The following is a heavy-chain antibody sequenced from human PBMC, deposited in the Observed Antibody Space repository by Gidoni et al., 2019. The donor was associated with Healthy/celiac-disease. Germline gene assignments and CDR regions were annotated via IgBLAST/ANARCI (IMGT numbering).Heavy chain of an antibody. V-gene: IGHV4-34*01. J-gene: IGHJ5*02. CDR3: ARVSVGYDFWSGYYLSRASGIVWFDP. CDR2: INHSGST. Sequence: QVQLQQWGAGLLKPSETLSLTCAVYGGSFSGYYWSWLRQPPGKGLEWIGEINHSGSTNYNPSLKSRVTISVDTSKNQFSLKLSSVTAADTAVYYCARVSVGYDFWSGYYLSRASGIVWFDPWGQGTLVTVSS. CDR1: GGSFSGYY. D-gene: IGHD3-3*01.